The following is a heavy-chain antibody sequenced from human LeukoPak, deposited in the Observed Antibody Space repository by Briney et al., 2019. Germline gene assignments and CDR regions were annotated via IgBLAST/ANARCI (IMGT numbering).Heavy chain of an antibody. CDR1: GFTFSSYW. J-gene: IGHJ4*02. V-gene: IGHV3-7*03. CDR2: IKQDGNEK. Sequence: PGGSLRLSCAASGFTFSSYWMTWVRQAPGKGLEWVANIKQDGNEKYYVDSVKGRFTISRDNARNSLYLQMNSLRAEDTAVYYCAKDRVGPKYYFDYWGQGTLVTVSS. D-gene: IGHD3-10*01. CDR3: AKDRVGPKYYFDY.